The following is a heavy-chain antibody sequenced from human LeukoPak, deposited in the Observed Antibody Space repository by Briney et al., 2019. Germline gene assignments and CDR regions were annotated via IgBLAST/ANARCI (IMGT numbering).Heavy chain of an antibody. J-gene: IGHJ4*02. CDR2: ISSSSSTI. D-gene: IGHD2-2*01. Sequence: PGGSLSLSCAASGFAFSTYSIDWVRQAPGKGLEWLSYISSSSSTIYYADSVTGRFTISRDNAKQSTFLQMNSLRVEETALYYCVRWGVAADMQDWGQGTLVTVSS. CDR3: VRWGVAADMQD. CDR1: GFAFSTYS. V-gene: IGHV3-48*01.